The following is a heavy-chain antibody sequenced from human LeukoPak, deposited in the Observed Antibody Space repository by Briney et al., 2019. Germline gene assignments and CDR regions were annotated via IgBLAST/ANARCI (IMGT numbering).Heavy chain of an antibody. J-gene: IGHJ4*02. D-gene: IGHD3-10*01. CDR2: INTDGSTT. Sequence: GGSLRLSCAASGFTFSSYWMHWVRRAPGKGLVWVSRINTDGSTTNYADSVKGRFTISRDNAKNTLYLQMNSLRAEDTAVYYCAREPLGYYYGSGSHFDYWGQGTLVTVSS. CDR3: AREPLGYYYGSGSHFDY. CDR1: GFTFSSYW. V-gene: IGHV3-74*01.